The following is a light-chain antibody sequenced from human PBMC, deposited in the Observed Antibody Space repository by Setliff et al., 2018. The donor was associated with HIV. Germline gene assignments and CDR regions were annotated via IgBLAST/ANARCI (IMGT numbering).Light chain of an antibody. CDR3: LITYTGVRV. CDR2: DTN. V-gene: IGLV7-46*01. Sequence: QAVVTQEPSLTVSPGGTVTLTCGSSTGAVTSGHFPFWFQQKPGQAPRTLIYDTNNKHSWTPARFSGSLLGGQAALTLSGAQPEDEADYYCLITYTGVRVFGGGTKATVL. J-gene: IGLJ3*02. CDR1: TGAVTSGHF.